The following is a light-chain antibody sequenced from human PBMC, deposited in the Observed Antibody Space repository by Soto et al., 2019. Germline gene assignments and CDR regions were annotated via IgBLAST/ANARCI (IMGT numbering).Light chain of an antibody. CDR1: QSVSSSY. J-gene: IGKJ5*01. V-gene: IGKV3-20*01. CDR3: QQYGSSPRT. CDR2: GAS. Sequence: IVLTQSTGTLSLSPGERATLSYRASQSVSSSYLAWYQQKPGQAPRLLIYGASSRATGIPDRFSGSGSGKDFTLTISKLEPEDFAVYYCQQYGSSPRTFGQGTRLEIK.